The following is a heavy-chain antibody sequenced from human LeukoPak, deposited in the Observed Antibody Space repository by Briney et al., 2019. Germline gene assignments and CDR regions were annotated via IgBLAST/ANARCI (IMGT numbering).Heavy chain of an antibody. Sequence: PGGSLRLSCAASGFTFSSYVMHWVRQAPGKGLEWVAFIRYDGSNKYYADSVKGRFTISRDNSKNTLYLQMNSLRAEDTAVYYCARSTMVRGVRYFDYWGQGTLVTVSS. CDR2: IRYDGSNK. CDR1: GFTFSSYV. D-gene: IGHD3-10*01. V-gene: IGHV3-30*02. J-gene: IGHJ4*02. CDR3: ARSTMVRGVRYFDY.